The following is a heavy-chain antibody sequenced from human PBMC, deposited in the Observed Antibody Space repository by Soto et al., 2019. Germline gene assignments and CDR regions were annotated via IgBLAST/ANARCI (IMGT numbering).Heavy chain of an antibody. D-gene: IGHD3-22*01. CDR3: ARAGSSGYYYDYYYGMDV. CDR1: GGSVSSGSFY. V-gene: IGHV4-61*01. CDR2: IYNSLTS. Sequence: SETLSLTCTDSGGSVSSGSFYWSWIRQPPGKGLEWIGFIYNSLTSNYNPSLKSRVTISVDTSKNQFSLKLSSVTAADTAVYFCARAGSSGYYYDYYYGMDVWGQGTTVTVSS. J-gene: IGHJ6*02.